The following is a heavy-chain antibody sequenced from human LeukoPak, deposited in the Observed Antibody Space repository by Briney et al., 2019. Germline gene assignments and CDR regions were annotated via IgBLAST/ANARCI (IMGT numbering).Heavy chain of an antibody. D-gene: IGHD6-13*01. Sequence: PAGSLRLSCAASGFTFSSYGMHWVRQAPGKGLEWVAVTSYAGNNKQCADSVRGRFTISRDTFKNTLYLQMDSLRTEDTAVYYCAKDNSSWGAGYWYFDLWGRGTLVMVSS. J-gene: IGHJ2*01. V-gene: IGHV3-30*18. CDR3: AKDNSSWGAGYWYFDL. CDR2: TSYAGNNK. CDR1: GFTFSSYG.